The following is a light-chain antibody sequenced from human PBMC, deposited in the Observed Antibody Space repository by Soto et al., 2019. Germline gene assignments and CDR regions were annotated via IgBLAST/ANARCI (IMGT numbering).Light chain of an antibody. CDR2: EVN. Sequence: QSVLTQPPSASGSPGQSVTISCTGTSSDVGGYNYVSWYQQHPGKVPKLMVYEVNKRPSGVPDRFSGSKSGNTASLTVSGLQAEDEAAYYCTSYAGGHNVFGTGTKLTVL. J-gene: IGLJ1*01. CDR1: SSDVGGYNY. V-gene: IGLV2-8*01. CDR3: TSYAGGHNV.